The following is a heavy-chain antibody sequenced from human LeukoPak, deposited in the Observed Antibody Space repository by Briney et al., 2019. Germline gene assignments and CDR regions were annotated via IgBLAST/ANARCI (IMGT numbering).Heavy chain of an antibody. J-gene: IGHJ4*01. CDR1: GFTFSSYS. CDR2: ISSSSSYI. D-gene: IGHD3-22*01. Sequence: GGSLRLSCAASGFTFSSYSMNWVRQAPGKGPEWVSSISSSSSYIYYADSVKGRFTISRDNAKNSLYLQMNSPRAEDTAVYYCARDTYYYDSSGYNPGEIDYWGHGTLVTVSS. V-gene: IGHV3-21*01. CDR3: ARDTYYYDSSGYNPGEIDY.